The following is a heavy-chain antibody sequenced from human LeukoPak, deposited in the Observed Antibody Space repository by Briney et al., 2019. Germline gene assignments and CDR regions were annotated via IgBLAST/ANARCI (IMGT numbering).Heavy chain of an antibody. CDR1: GYTFTSYY. Sequence: ASVKVSCKASGYTFTSYYLHWVRQAPGQGLEWMGIINPSGGSTSYAQKFQGRVTMTRDTSTNTVYMELSSLRSEDTAVYFCARATLSDYYFNYWGQGTLVTVSS. J-gene: IGHJ4*02. V-gene: IGHV1-46*01. CDR2: INPSGGST. CDR3: ARATLSDYYFNY.